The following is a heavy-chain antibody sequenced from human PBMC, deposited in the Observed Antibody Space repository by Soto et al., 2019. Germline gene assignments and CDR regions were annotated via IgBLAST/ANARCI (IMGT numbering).Heavy chain of an antibody. V-gene: IGHV3-23*01. Sequence: GGSLRLSCVAFGFTVSSNYMTWVRQAPGKGLEWVSAISGSGVSTYYADSVKGRFTISRDNSQNTLYLQMNSLRAEDTAVYYCAKDTYYYDSSGFYIFDYWGQGTLVTVSS. CDR1: GFTVSSNY. CDR2: ISGSGVST. D-gene: IGHD3-22*01. J-gene: IGHJ4*02. CDR3: AKDTYYYDSSGFYIFDY.